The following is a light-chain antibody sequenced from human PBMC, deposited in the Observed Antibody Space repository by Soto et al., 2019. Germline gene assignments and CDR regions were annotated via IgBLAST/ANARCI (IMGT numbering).Light chain of an antibody. CDR3: QHYNNSPFT. CDR1: QSVNNH. Sequence: ESVMTQSPATLSLSPGDRATLSCRASQSVNNHLAWYQQKPGQAPRLLIYGASTRATGIPARFSGSGSGTDFTLTISRLQPEDFAVYYCQHYNNSPFTFGPGTKVDIK. J-gene: IGKJ3*01. V-gene: IGKV3-15*01. CDR2: GAS.